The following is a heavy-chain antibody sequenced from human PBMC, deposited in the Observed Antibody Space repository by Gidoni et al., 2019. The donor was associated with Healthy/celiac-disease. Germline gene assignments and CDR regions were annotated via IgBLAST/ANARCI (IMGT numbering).Heavy chain of an antibody. V-gene: IGHV4-39*01. Sequence: GWIRQPPGKGLEWIGSIYYSGSTYYNPSLKSRVTISVDTSKNQFSLKLSSVTAADTAVYYCARPPLVYDILTGYYNGNGPNGFDPWGQGTLVTVSS. CDR3: ARPPLVYDILTGYYNGNGPNGFDP. CDR2: IYYSGST. D-gene: IGHD3-9*01. J-gene: IGHJ5*02.